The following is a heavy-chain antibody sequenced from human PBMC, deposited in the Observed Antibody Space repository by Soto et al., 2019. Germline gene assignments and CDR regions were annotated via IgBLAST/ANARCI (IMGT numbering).Heavy chain of an antibody. CDR1: GVSIDSGYW. J-gene: IGHJ4*02. D-gene: IGHD2-8*01. CDR2: MSRGGST. V-gene: IGHV4-4*02. CDR3: ARTYGGYYDY. Sequence: PSETLSLTCSVSGVSIDSGYWWGWVRQPPGKDLEWLGDMSRGGSTNYNPSLKSRVTILLDKSKNQFSLSLSFLTAADTATYYCARTYGGYYDYWGQGTLVTVSS.